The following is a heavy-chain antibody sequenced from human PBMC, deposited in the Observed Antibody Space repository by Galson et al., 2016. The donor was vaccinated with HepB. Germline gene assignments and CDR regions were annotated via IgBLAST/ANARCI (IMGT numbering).Heavy chain of an antibody. V-gene: IGHV3-7*03. CDR3: ARYGDEAGWNFQH. D-gene: IGHD6-19*01. J-gene: IGHJ1*01. CDR2: IKEDGSKT. CDR1: GFTFSRFW. Sequence: SLRLSCAASGFTFSRFWMNWVRQAPGKGLEWVASIKEDGSKTSYVDSVKGRFTISRDNVENSLYLQMNGLRAEDTAVYYCARYGDEAGWNFQHWGQGTLVTVSS.